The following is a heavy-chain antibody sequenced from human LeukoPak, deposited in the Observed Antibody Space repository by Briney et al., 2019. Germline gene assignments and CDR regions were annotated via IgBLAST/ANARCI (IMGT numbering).Heavy chain of an antibody. CDR2: MNPNSGNT. J-gene: IGHJ4*02. D-gene: IGHD6-6*01. V-gene: IGHV1-8*01. CDR1: GYTFTSYD. Sequence: GASVKVSCKASGYTFTSYDINWVRQATGQGLEWMGWMNPNSGNTGYAQKFQGRVTMTRNTSISTAYMELSSLRSEDTAAYYCARGQRWGRQLRYYFDYWGQGTLVTVSS. CDR3: ARGQRWGRQLRYYFDY.